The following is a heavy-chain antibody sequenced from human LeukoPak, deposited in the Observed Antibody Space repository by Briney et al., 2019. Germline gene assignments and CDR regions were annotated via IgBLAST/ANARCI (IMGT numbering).Heavy chain of an antibody. J-gene: IGHJ3*02. CDR3: ARGNMVRGYYGWADAFDI. D-gene: IGHD3-10*01. CDR1: GFTFGSYG. V-gene: IGHV3-33*01. CDR2: IWYDGSNK. Sequence: GGSRRLSCAASGFTFGSYGMHWFRQAPGKGLEWLAVIWYDGSNKYYADSVRGRFPISRDNSKNRLYFQINSLRAEDKAVYYCARGNMVRGYYGWADAFDIWGQGKMVNVSS.